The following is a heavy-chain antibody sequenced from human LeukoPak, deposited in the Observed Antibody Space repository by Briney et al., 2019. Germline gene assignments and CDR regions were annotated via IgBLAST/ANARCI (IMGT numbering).Heavy chain of an antibody. D-gene: IGHD3-10*01. J-gene: IGHJ4*02. CDR1: GFTFSGSA. Sequence: GGPLRLSCAPSGFTFSGSAIHWVRHASGRGLEGVGRIWSTANTFPTAYEASVKGRFTISRDDSKNTAYLQMNSLKTEDTAVYYCSSRWFSAGIDYWGQGTLVTVSS. V-gene: IGHV3-73*01. CDR2: IWSTANTFPT. CDR3: SSRWFSAGIDY.